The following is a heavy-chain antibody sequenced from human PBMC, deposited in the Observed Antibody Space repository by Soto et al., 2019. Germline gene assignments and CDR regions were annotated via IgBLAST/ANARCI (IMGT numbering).Heavy chain of an antibody. CDR1: GFDFKTYG. Sequence: QGQLVESGGGVVQPGRSLSLSCVASGFDFKTYGMHWVRQAPGKGLEWVAVIGFDGTNIHYSDSVRGRFSISRDNSENKGSLQRNSLRVEDTALYYCVRTACVINNCSYRGVRWGQGTLVTV. D-gene: IGHD1-20*01. V-gene: IGHV3-33*01. J-gene: IGHJ4*02. CDR3: VRTACVINNCSYRGVR. CDR2: IGFDGTNI.